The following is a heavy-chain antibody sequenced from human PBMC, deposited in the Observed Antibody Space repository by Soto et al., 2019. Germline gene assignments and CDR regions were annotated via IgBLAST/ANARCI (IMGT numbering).Heavy chain of an antibody. D-gene: IGHD1-26*01. V-gene: IGHV2-5*02. Sequence: QITLKESGPTLVKPTQTLTLTCTVSGFSLMTDGVGVGWFRQPPGKALEWLALIYRADDKRYRPSLNSRVTVTRDNNKNQVVLTMTSMDPVDTATYYCAHTVARGAYWETFNYWGQGTLVTVSS. CDR3: AHTVARGAYWETFNY. CDR1: GFSLMTDGVG. J-gene: IGHJ4*02. CDR2: IYRADDK.